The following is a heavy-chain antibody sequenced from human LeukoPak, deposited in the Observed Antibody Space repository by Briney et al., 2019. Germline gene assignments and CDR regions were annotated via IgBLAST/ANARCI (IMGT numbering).Heavy chain of an antibody. CDR3: ARLWFGELLISGAFDI. D-gene: IGHD3-10*01. Sequence: SVKVSCKASGGTFSSYAISWVRQAPGQGLEWMGGIIPIFGTANYAQKFQGRVTIAADESTSTAYMELSSLRSEDTAVYYCARLWFGELLISGAFDIWGQGTMVTVSS. V-gene: IGHV1-69*01. J-gene: IGHJ3*02. CDR2: IIPIFGTA. CDR1: GGTFSSYA.